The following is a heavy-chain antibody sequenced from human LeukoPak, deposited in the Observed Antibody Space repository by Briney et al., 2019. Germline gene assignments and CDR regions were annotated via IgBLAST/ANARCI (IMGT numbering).Heavy chain of an antibody. J-gene: IGHJ4*02. CDR1: GGTFSSYA. Sequence: GASVKVSCRASGGTFSSYAISWVRQAPGQGLEWMGGIIPIFGTANYAQKFQGRVTITADESTSTAYMELSSLRSEDTAVYYCAREECSGGSCSFDYWGQGTLVTVSS. D-gene: IGHD2-15*01. CDR2: IIPIFGTA. V-gene: IGHV1-69*13. CDR3: AREECSGGSCSFDY.